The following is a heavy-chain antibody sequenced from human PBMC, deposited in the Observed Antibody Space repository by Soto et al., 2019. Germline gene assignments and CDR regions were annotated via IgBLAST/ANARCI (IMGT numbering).Heavy chain of an antibody. CDR1: GFTFSDYY. CDR2: ISSSGSTI. Sequence: GGSLRLSCAASGFTFSDYYMSWIRQAPGKGLEWVSYISSSGSTIYYADSVKGRFTISRDNDKNSLYLQMNSLRAKDTAVYYCARGLDYIWGSYDDQIDYWGQGTLVTVSS. V-gene: IGHV3-11*01. D-gene: IGHD3-16*01. J-gene: IGHJ4*02. CDR3: ARGLDYIWGSYDDQIDY.